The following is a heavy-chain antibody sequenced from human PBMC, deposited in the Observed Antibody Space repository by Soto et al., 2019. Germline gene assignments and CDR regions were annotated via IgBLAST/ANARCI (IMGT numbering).Heavy chain of an antibody. V-gene: IGHV1-58*01. D-gene: IGHD3-22*01. CDR2: IVVGSGNT. Sequence: GGSVKVSCKASGFTFTSSAVQWVRQARGQRLEWIGWIVVGSGNTNYAQKFRERVTITRDMSTSTAYMELSSLRSEDTAVYYCAAEPQTYYYDSSGYYPWGQGTLVTVSS. J-gene: IGHJ5*02. CDR3: AAEPQTYYYDSSGYYP. CDR1: GFTFTSSA.